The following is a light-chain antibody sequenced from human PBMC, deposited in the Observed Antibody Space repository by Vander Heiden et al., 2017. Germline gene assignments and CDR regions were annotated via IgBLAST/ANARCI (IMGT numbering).Light chain of an antibody. V-gene: IGKV1-5*03. CDR3: QQDYSYLFT. Sequence: DIQMTPSPSTLSASVGDRVTITCRASQSISSWLAWYQQKPGKAPKLLIYKASSLESGVPSRFSGSGSGTEFTLTISSLQPDDFATYYCQQDYSYLFTFGPGTKVDIK. CDR1: QSISSW. CDR2: KAS. J-gene: IGKJ3*01.